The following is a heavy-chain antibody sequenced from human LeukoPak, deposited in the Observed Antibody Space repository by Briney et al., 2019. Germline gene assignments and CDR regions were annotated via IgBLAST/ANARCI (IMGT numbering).Heavy chain of an antibody. V-gene: IGHV3-48*03. Sequence: GGSLRLSCAASGFTFSSYEMNWVRQAPGKGLEWVSYISSSGSTIYYADSVKGRFTISRDNAKNSLYLQMNSLRAEDTAVYYCASLSGSYYGYWGQGTLVTVPS. D-gene: IGHD1-26*01. CDR3: ASLSGSYYGY. J-gene: IGHJ4*02. CDR1: GFTFSSYE. CDR2: ISSSGSTI.